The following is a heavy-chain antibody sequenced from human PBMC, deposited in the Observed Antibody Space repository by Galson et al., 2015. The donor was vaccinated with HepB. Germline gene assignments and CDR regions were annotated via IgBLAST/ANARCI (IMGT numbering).Heavy chain of an antibody. J-gene: IGHJ5*02. D-gene: IGHD2-2*01. CDR2: IIPIFGTA. CDR3: ARGGLFVCSSTSCFNWFDP. Sequence: SVKVSCKASGGTFSSYAISWVRQAPGQGLEWMGGIIPIFGTANYAQKFQGRVTITADESTSTAYMELSSLRSEDTAVYYCARGGLFVCSSTSCFNWFDPWGQGTLVTVSS. V-gene: IGHV1-69*13. CDR1: GGTFSSYA.